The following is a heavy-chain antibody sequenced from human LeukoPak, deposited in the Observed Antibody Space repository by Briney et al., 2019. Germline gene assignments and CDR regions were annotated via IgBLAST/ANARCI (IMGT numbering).Heavy chain of an antibody. D-gene: IGHD3-10*01. CDR2: ITSSSASI. J-gene: IGHJ6*04. Sequence: GGSLRLSCAASGFTFSTYNMNWVRQAPGKGLEWVSSITSSSASIYYADSVKGRFTISRDNAKNSLYLQMNSLRAEDTAVYYCGRGPRFGEFSHYGMDVWGKGTTVTVSS. CDR3: GRGPRFGEFSHYGMDV. V-gene: IGHV3-21*01. CDR1: GFTFSTYN.